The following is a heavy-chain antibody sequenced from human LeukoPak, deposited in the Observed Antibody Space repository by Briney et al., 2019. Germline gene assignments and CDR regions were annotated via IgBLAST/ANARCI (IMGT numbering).Heavy chain of an antibody. CDR2: IIPIFGTA. CDR3: ARDCDYGDCGY. D-gene: IGHD4-17*01. V-gene: IGHV1-69*13. J-gene: IGHJ4*02. Sequence: ASVKVSCKASGGTFSSYAISWVRQAPGQGLEWMGGIIPIFGTANYAQKFQGRVTITADESTSTAYMELSSLRSEDTAAYYCARDCDYGDCGYWGQGTLVTVSS. CDR1: GGTFSSYA.